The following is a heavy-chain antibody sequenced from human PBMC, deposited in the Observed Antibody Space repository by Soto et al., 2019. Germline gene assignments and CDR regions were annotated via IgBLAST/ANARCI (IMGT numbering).Heavy chain of an antibody. CDR1: GGSITSSSY. J-gene: IGHJ6*02. CDR3: RSSSRYSTDV. V-gene: IGHV4-39*01. CDR2: IYSTGNT. Sequence: QLHLQESGPGLVKPSETLSLSCTVSGGSITSSSYWGWIRQPPGKGLEWIGSIYSTGNTYYNPSLKGRVTISADPSKNQFSLNLISVTAADTAVYYCRSSSRYSTDVWGQGTTVTVSS. D-gene: IGHD6-13*01.